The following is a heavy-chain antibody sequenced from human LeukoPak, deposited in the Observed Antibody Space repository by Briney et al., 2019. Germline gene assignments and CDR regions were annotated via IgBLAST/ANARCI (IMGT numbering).Heavy chain of an antibody. CDR1: GGTFSSYA. V-gene: IGHV1-69*05. J-gene: IGHJ4*02. CDR2: IIPIFGTA. CDR3: ARGDPYDYTPFDY. Sequence: SVKVSCKASGGTFSSYAISWVRQAPGQGLEWMGGIIPIFGTANSAQKFQGRVTITTDESTSTAYMELSSLRSEDTAVYYCARGDPYDYTPFDYWGQGTLVTVSS. D-gene: IGHD4-11*01.